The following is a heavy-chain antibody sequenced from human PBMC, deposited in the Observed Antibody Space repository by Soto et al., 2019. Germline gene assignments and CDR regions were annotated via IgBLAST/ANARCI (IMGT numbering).Heavy chain of an antibody. CDR3: AREDRRRDGRDYYYYYGMDV. Sequence: PGGSLRLSCAVSGFTVSTNYLSWVRQAPGKGLEWVSVFYSGGTTYYADSVKGRFTISRDNSKNTLYLQMNSLRVEDTAVYYCAREDRRRDGRDYYYYYGMDVWGQGTTVTVSS. CDR2: FYSGGTT. J-gene: IGHJ6*02. CDR1: GFTVSTNY. V-gene: IGHV3-53*01.